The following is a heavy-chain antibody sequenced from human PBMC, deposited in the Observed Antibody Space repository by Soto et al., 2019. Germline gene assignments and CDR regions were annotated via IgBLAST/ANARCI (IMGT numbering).Heavy chain of an antibody. CDR2: INPKVGDT. Sequence: QVQLVQSGAEVKEPGDSVRVSCEASGYTFTAYHIHWVRQAPGQGLEWMGWINPKVGDTTYAQDLQGRVSMTRDMSISTVYMELSRLTSDDTAIYYCARNMDYYYGRGSGNGHGVWGQGTTVTVFS. CDR3: ARNMDYYYGRGSGNGHGV. D-gene: IGHD3-10*02. J-gene: IGHJ6*02. CDR1: GYTFTAYH. V-gene: IGHV1-2*02.